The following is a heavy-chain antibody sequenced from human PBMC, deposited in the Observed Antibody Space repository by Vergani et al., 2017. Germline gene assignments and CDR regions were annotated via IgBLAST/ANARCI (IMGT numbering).Heavy chain of an antibody. CDR2: ISGSGGST. CDR1: GFTFDDYA. Sequence: EVQLVESGGVVVQPGGSLRLSCAASGFTFDDYAMHWVRQAPGKGLEWVSAISGSGGSTYYADSVKGRFTISRDNSKNTLYLQMNSLRAEDTAVYYCAKDITVVPAAAPTRWGQGTLVTVSS. V-gene: IGHV3-23*04. D-gene: IGHD2-2*01. CDR3: AKDITVVPAAAPTR. J-gene: IGHJ4*02.